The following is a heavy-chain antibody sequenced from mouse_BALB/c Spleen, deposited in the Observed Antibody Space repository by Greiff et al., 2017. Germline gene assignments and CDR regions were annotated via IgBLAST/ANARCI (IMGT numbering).Heavy chain of an antibody. CDR1: GFSLTSYG. D-gene: IGHD2-10*02. V-gene: IGHV2-2*02. CDR2: IWSGGST. CDR3: ATPYGNYRGAWFAY. Sequence: VKLVESGPGLVQPSQSLSITCTVSGFSLTSYGVHWVRQSPGKGLEWLGVIWSGGSTDYNAAFISRLSISKDNSKSQVFFKMNSLQANDTAIYYCATPYGNYRGAWFAYWGQGTLVTVSA. J-gene: IGHJ3*01.